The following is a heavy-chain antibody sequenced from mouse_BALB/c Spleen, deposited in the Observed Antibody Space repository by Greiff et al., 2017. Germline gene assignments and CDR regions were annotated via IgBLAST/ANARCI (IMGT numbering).Heavy chain of an antibody. CDR3: ARHDAGDD. CDR1: GFTFSSYG. V-gene: IGHV5-6*01. Sequence: EVQLVESGGDLVKPGGSLKLSCAASGFTFSSYGMSWVRQTPDKRLEWVATISSGGSYTYYPDSVKGRFTISRDNAKNTLYLQMSSLKSEDTAMYYCARHDAGDDWGQGTSVTVSS. CDR2: ISSGGSYT. J-gene: IGHJ4*01.